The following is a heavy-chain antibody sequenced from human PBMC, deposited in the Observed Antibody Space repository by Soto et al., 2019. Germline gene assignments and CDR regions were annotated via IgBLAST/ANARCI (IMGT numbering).Heavy chain of an antibody. J-gene: IGHJ4*02. CDR2: IIPIFGTA. V-gene: IGHV1-69*01. CDR3: AGSLHYYDRSGDSGY. CDR1: GGTFSSYA. D-gene: IGHD3-22*01. Sequence: QVQLVQSGAEVKKPGYSVKVSCKASGGTFSSYAISWVRQAPGQVLEWMGGIIPIFGTANYAQKFQGRVKITSDESTSTAYMELGSVRAEDTAVYYCAGSLHYYDRSGDSGYWGQGTLVTVSS.